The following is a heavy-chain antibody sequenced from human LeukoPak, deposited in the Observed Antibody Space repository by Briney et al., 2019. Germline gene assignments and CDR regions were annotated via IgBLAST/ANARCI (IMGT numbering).Heavy chain of an antibody. CDR2: ITPTSTTI. Sequence: QPGGSLRLXCAASGFSFSTYNMIWVRQAPGKGLECISYITPTSTTIHYADSVKGRFAVSRDNANSLLYLQMNSLRVEDTAVYYCARVVSGVTGGDYWGQGTLVSVSS. V-gene: IGHV3-48*04. CDR1: GFSFSTYN. J-gene: IGHJ4*02. D-gene: IGHD3-3*01. CDR3: ARVVSGVTGGDY.